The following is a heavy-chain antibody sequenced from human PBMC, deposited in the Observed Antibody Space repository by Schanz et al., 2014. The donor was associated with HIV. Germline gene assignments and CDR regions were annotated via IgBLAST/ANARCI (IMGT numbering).Heavy chain of an antibody. CDR2: INPNSGAT. CDR1: GHIFTGYF. D-gene: IGHD2-8*01. Sequence: QVQLVQSGAEVKEPGASVKVSCKPYGHIFTGYFMHWVRQAPGQGLEWMGWINPNSGATDSAQKCQGRITKTRVKTISTAFMELSSVGSDVTAVECCARDTNFVLDVWGQGTTVTVSS. J-gene: IGHJ6*02. V-gene: IGHV1-2*02. CDR3: ARDTNFVLDV.